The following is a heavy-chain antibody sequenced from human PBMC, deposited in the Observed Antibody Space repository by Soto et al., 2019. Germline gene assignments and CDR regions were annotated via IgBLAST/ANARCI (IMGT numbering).Heavy chain of an antibody. V-gene: IGHV4-30-4*01. J-gene: IGHJ5*02. CDR3: ARGISKYSSWYEPHPRFDA. CDR2: LYFNGGT. CDR1: GGPINSPDYY. Sequence: QVQLQESGPGLVKPSQTLSLTCNVSGGPINSPDYYWTWMRQSPGKGLEWIGYLYFNGGTQYNPSLKTPISMSLDTSTKHFSLKMRSVTGADTAVYYCARGISKYSSWYEPHPRFDAWGQGALVTVSS. D-gene: IGHD6-13*01.